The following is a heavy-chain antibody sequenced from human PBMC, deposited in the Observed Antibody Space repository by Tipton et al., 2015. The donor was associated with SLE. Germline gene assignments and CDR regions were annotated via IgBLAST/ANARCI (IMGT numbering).Heavy chain of an antibody. Sequence: TLSLTCTVSGGSISSYYWSWIRQPAGKGLEWIGRIYTSGSTNYNPSLKSRVTMSVDTSKNQFSLKLSSVTAADTAVYYCARSPYSSSWYGYYYYGMDVWGQGTTVTVSS. CDR2: IYTSGST. V-gene: IGHV4-4*07. CDR1: GGSISSYY. D-gene: IGHD6-13*01. CDR3: ARSPYSSSWYGYYYYGMDV. J-gene: IGHJ6*02.